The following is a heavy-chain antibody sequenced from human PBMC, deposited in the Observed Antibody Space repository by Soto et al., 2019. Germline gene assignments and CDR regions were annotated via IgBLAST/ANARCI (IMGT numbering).Heavy chain of an antibody. CDR3: ARVDYYDSSGYQI. J-gene: IGHJ4*02. D-gene: IGHD3-22*01. V-gene: IGHV4-34*01. Sequence: QVQLQQWGAGLLKPSETLSLTCAVYGGSFSGYYWSWIRQPPGKGPEGIGEINHSGSTNYNPSLKRRVTLSVDTAKNRFSRKLSSVTAADTAVYYCARVDYYDSSGYQIWGQGTLVTVSS. CDR1: GGSFSGYY. CDR2: INHSGST.